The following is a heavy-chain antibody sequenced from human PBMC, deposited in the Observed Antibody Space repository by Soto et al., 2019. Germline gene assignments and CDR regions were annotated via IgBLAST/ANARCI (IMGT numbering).Heavy chain of an antibody. D-gene: IGHD2-2*01. CDR2: ISAYNGNT. J-gene: IGHJ5*02. V-gene: IGHV1-18*01. Sequence: ASVKVSCKASGYTFTSYGISWVRQAPGQGLEWMGWISAYNGNTNYAQKLQGRVTMTTDTSTSTAYMELRSLRSDDTAVYYCARAGNIVVVPAANWFDPWGQGTLVTAPQ. CDR3: ARAGNIVVVPAANWFDP. CDR1: GYTFTSYG.